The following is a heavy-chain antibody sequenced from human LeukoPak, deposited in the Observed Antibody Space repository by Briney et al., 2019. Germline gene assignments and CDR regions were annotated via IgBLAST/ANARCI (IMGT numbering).Heavy chain of an antibody. CDR1: EFTLTGAW. D-gene: IGHD3-10*01. CDR2: IRNTGTT. CDR3: ATAPTRGGLPYFEY. Sequence: GGSLRLSCAASEFTLTGAWMTWVRQAPGRGLEWVGRIRNTGTTDYSAPVKDRFITSRDESKNTVYLQMNSLKTEDTAIYYCATAPTRGGLPYFEYWGQGTLLTVSS. J-gene: IGHJ4*02. V-gene: IGHV3-15*01.